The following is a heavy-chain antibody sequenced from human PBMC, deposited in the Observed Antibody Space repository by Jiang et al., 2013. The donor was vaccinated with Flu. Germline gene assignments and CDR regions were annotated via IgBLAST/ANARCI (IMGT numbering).Heavy chain of an antibody. D-gene: IGHD5-12*01. J-gene: IGHJ4*02. Sequence: TLSPTCAVSGGSIISRDWWSWVRRPPGKGLEWIGEIYHSGSTNYNPSLKSRVTISVDKSKNQFSLKLTSVTAADTAVYYCASFTNRGWLEWGQGTLVTVSS. CDR3: ASFTNRGWLE. CDR2: IYHSGST. V-gene: IGHV4-4*02. CDR1: GGSIISRDW.